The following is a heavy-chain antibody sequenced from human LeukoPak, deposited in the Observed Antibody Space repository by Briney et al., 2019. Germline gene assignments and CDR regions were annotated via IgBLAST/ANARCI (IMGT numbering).Heavy chain of an antibody. V-gene: IGHV4-59*01. CDR2: IYYSGST. J-gene: IGHJ4*02. Sequence: SETLSLTCTVSGGSISSYYWSRIRQPPGKGLEWIGYIYYSGSTNYNPSLKSRVTISVDTSKNQFSLKLSSVTAADTAVYYCARARVITHDFEYWGQGTLVTVSS. CDR3: ARARVITHDFEY. D-gene: IGHD4-17*01. CDR1: GGSISSYY.